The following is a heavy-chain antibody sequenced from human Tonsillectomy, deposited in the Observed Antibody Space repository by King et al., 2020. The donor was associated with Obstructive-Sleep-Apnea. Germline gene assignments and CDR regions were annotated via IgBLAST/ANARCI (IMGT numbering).Heavy chain of an antibody. V-gene: IGHV3-30*04. CDR3: AVSGWYGGAYFDY. CDR2: ISYDGNNK. CDR1: GFTFSSYA. Sequence: VQLVESGGGVVQPGRSLRLSCAASGFTFSSYAMQWVRQAPGKGREWVTIISYDGNNKYYADSVKGRFTISRDNSKNTLYLQMNSLRAEDTAVYYCAVSGWYGGAYFDYWGQGTLVTVSS. J-gene: IGHJ4*02. D-gene: IGHD6-19*01.